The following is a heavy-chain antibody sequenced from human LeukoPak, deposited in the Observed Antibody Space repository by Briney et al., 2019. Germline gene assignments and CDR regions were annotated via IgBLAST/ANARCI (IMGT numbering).Heavy chain of an antibody. CDR1: GFTFSSYG. CDR3: ARAPSYGGTFLDY. D-gene: IGHD4-23*01. Sequence: PGGSLRLSCAASGFTFSSYGMHWVRQAPGKGLEWVAFIRYDGSNKYYADSVKGRFTISRDNSKNTLYLQMNSLRAEDTAVYYCARAPSYGGTFLDYWGQGTLVTVSS. CDR2: IRYDGSNK. J-gene: IGHJ4*02. V-gene: IGHV3-30*02.